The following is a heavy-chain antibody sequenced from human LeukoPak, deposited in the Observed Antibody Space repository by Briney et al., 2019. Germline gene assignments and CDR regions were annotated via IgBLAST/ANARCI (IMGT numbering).Heavy chain of an antibody. CDR3: ARADWTRYYYMDV. V-gene: IGHV4-39*07. CDR1: DVSITRTPTS. CDR2: IDYRGET. D-gene: IGHD1-1*01. Sequence: SETLSLTCTVSDVSITRTPTSWGWVRQSPGKGLHCVGSIDYRGETFYNVSLKSRVSMSIDMSTKEFSLKLKSVTAADTAVYYCARADWTRYYYMDVWGKGTTVTVSS. J-gene: IGHJ6*03.